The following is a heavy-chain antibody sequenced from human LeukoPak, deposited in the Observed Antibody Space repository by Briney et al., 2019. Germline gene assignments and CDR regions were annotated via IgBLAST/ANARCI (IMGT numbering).Heavy chain of an antibody. Sequence: GGSLRLSCETSGLSLSGYSMNWVRQAPGKGLEWVSSISSSSAYIYYADSVKGRFTISRDNAKNSLYLQMNSLRAEDTAVYFCARIVDTSMVIHYYYMDVWGKGTTVTVSS. D-gene: IGHD5-18*01. CDR3: ARIVDTSMVIHYYYMDV. J-gene: IGHJ6*03. V-gene: IGHV3-21*01. CDR2: ISSSSAYI. CDR1: GLSLSGYS.